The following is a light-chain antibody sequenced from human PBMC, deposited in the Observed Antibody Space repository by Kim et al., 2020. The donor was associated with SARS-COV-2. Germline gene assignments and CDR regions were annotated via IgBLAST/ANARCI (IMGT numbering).Light chain of an antibody. Sequence: QSALTQPASVSGSPGQSITISCTGTSSDVVGYFSVSWYQHHPGRAPKIVIYDGDKRPSGVSNRFSGSKSGNTASLTISGLQGEDEADYYCASFTSTTSVFGTGTKV. CDR3: ASFTSTTSV. CDR2: DGD. J-gene: IGLJ1*01. V-gene: IGLV2-14*03. CDR1: SSDVVGYFS.